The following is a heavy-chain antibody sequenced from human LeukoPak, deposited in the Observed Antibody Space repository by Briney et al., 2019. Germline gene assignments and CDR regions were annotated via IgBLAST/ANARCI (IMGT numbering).Heavy chain of an antibody. V-gene: IGHV4-38-2*02. J-gene: IGHJ6*03. CDR2: IYHSGSI. D-gene: IGHD6-6*01. CDR1: DFSIINIYY. Sequence: PSETLSLTCTVPDFSIINIYYWGWIRQPPGKGLEWIGSIYHSGSIYYNPSLRGRGTISVDTSKNQFSLRLSSVTAADTAVYYCARHVWGSISYMDVWGKGTTVTVSS. CDR3: ARHVWGSISYMDV.